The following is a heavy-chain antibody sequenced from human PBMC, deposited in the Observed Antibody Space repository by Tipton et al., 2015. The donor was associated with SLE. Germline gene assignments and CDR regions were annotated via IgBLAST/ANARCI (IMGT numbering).Heavy chain of an antibody. Sequence: TLSLTCTVSGGSISSSSYYWGWIRQPPGKGLEWIGSIYYSGSTYYNPSLKSRVTISVDTSKNQFSLKLSSVTAADTAVYYCARRTGAIFGVVIYYYYYGMDVWGQGTTVPVSS. J-gene: IGHJ6*02. V-gene: IGHV4-39*07. CDR2: IYYSGST. CDR1: GGSISSSSYY. D-gene: IGHD3-3*01. CDR3: ARRTGAIFGVVIYYYYYGMDV.